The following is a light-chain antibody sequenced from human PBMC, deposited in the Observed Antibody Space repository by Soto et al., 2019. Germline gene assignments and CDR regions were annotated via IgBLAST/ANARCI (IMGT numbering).Light chain of an antibody. CDR2: EVN. CDR1: SGDVGAYNY. Sequence: QSALTQPPSASGSPGQSVAISCSGTSGDVGAYNYVSWYQQHPGKAPKLIIYEVNKRPSGVPDRFYGSKSGNTASLTVSGLQAEDEADYYCSSHAASGVFGGGTKVTVL. CDR3: SSHAASGV. V-gene: IGLV2-8*01. J-gene: IGLJ3*02.